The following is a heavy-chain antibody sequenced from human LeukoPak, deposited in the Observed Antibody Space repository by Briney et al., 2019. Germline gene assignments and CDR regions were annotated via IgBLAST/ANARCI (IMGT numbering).Heavy chain of an antibody. CDR1: VGSVSSGNW. J-gene: IGHJ6*02. D-gene: IGHD2-2*02. CDR3: ATAPILRGEGGEHYKYGMDV. CDR2: IYHNRTP. Sequence: PSGTLSLTCAVSVGSVSSGNWWSLVRQSPGKGLEWIGEIYHNRTPNYNPSLKSRVTISADTFKNHFSLKLTSVTAADTAVYYCATAPILRGEGGEHYKYGMDVWGQGTTVIVSS. V-gene: IGHV4-4*02.